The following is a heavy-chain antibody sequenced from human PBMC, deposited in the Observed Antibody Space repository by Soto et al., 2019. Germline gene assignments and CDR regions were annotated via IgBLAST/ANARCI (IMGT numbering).Heavy chain of an antibody. J-gene: IGHJ6*02. CDR1: GFTFSSYG. V-gene: IGHV3-33*01. D-gene: IGHD6-13*01. CDR3: ARDPRQPYSYYYYGMDV. Sequence: QVQLVESGGGVVQPGRSLRLSCAASGFTFSSYGMHWVRQAPGKGLEWVAVIWYDGSNKYYADSVKGRFTISRDNSKNTLYLQMNSMRAEHRALYYCARDPRQPYSYYYYGMDVWGQGTTVTVSS. CDR2: IWYDGSNK.